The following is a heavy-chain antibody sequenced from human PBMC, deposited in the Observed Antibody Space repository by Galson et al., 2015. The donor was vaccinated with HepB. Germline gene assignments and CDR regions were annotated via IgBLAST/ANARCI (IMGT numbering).Heavy chain of an antibody. D-gene: IGHD4-23*01. V-gene: IGHV1-69*13. J-gene: IGHJ5*02. CDR2: IIPIFGTA. CDR3: ARDYGGMNNWFDP. Sequence: SVKVSCKASGGTFSSYAISWVRQAPGQGFEWMGGIIPIFGTANYAQKFQGRVTITADESTSTAYMELSSLRSEDTAVYYCARDYGGMNNWFDPWGQGTLVTVSS. CDR1: GGTFSSYA.